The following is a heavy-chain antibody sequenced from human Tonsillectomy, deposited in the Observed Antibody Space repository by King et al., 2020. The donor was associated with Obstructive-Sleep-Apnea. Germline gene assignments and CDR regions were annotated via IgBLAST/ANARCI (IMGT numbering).Heavy chain of an antibody. CDR1: GGSISTNYW. Sequence: VQLQESGPGLVKPSGTLSLNCAVSGGSISTNYWWSWVRQPPGQGLEYIGDIYHSGSTNYNPSLKSRVTMSVDKSKNQFSLKLSSVTAADTAVYFCAKRDVASGSYYSWGQGTLVTVSS. J-gene: IGHJ5*02. CDR2: IYHSGST. V-gene: IGHV4-4*02. D-gene: IGHD3-10*01. CDR3: AKRDVASGSYYS.